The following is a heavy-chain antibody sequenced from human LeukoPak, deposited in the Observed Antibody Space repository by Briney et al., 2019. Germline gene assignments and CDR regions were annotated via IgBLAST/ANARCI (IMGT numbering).Heavy chain of an antibody. D-gene: IGHD6-19*01. V-gene: IGHV3-64D*06. CDR3: ARAPSGWSDYWYFDL. Sequence: GGSLRLSCSASGFIFSSYAMHWVRQAPGKGLEYVSGISSNGGRTYYADSVKGRFTISRDNSKNTLYLQMSSLRAEDTAVYYCARAPSGWSDYWYFDLWGRGTLVTVSS. J-gene: IGHJ2*01. CDR2: ISSNGGRT. CDR1: GFIFSSYA.